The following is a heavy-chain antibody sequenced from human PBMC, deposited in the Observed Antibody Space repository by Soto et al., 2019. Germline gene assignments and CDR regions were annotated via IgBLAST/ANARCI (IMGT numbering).Heavy chain of an antibody. D-gene: IGHD2-2*01. V-gene: IGHV1-18*04. CDR3: ARDIVVVPVYMHYNPFYV. CDR1: GYTFTSYG. Sequence: ASVKVSCKASGYTFTSYGISWVRQAPGQGLEWMGWISAYNGDTNYAQGFQGRVTLTTDTSTNTAYMELRNLRSDDTAVYYCARDIVVVPVYMHYNPFYVWG. J-gene: IGHJ6*02. CDR2: ISAYNGDT.